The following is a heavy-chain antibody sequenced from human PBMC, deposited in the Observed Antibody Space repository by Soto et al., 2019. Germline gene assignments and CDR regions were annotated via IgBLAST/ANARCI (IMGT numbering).Heavy chain of an antibody. CDR1: GFTFSNAW. J-gene: IGHJ6*02. D-gene: IGHD3-10*01. Sequence: EVQLVESGGGLVKPGGSLRLSCAASGFTFSNAWMSWVRLAPGKGLEWVGRIKRKTDGGTTDYAAPVKGRFTISRDDSKNTLYLQMNSLKTEDTAVYYCTTGLYGSGSSGGMDVWGQGTTVTVSS. CDR2: IKRKTDGGTT. CDR3: TTGLYGSGSSGGMDV. V-gene: IGHV3-15*01.